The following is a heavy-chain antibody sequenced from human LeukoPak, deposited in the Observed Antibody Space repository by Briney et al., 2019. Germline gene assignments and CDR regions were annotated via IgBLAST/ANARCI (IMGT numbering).Heavy chain of an antibody. V-gene: IGHV3-11*01. CDR3: ARGAGPLFDP. CDR1: GFTFSDYY. Sequence: PGGSLRLSCAASGFTFSDYYRSWIRRAPGRGLEWIAYITNSGDTKHYADSVKGRFIISRDNAKNSLYLQTDSLRADDTAVYYCARGAGPLFDPWGQGTLVTVSS. J-gene: IGHJ5*02. CDR2: ITNSGDTK.